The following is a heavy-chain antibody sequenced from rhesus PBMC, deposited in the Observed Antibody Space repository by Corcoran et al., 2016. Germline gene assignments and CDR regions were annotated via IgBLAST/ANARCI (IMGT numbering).Heavy chain of an antibody. J-gene: IGHJ4*01. V-gene: IGHV1-198*02. Sequence: QVQLVQSGAEVKKPGASVKVSCKASGFTFGSFALRGGRPAPGPGLEWTGVIIPLVGITNYAEKFQGRVTITADTSTSTAYMELSSLRSEDTAVYYCARARGTYYYGSGSLGGFDYWGQGVLVTVSS. CDR1: GFTFGSFA. D-gene: IGHD3-28*01. CDR2: IIPLVGIT. CDR3: ARARGTYYYGSGSLGGFDY.